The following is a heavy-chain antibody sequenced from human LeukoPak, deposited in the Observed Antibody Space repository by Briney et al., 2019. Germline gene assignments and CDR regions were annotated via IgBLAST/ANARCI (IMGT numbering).Heavy chain of an antibody. J-gene: IGHJ4*02. CDR1: GFTFSNYA. CDR3: VKRIPAAIQGGYFDY. Sequence: GGSLRLSCAASGFTFSNYAMGWVRQAPGKGLEWVSVISGGGGSTYYADSVKGRFTISRDNSKNTLYLQMNSLRAEDTAVYYCVKRIPAAIQGGYFDYWGQGTLVTVSS. CDR2: ISGGGGST. D-gene: IGHD2-2*02. V-gene: IGHV3-23*01.